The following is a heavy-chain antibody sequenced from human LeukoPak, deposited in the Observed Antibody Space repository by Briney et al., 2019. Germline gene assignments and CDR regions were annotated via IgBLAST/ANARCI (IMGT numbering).Heavy chain of an antibody. J-gene: IGHJ5*02. V-gene: IGHV4-59*01. Sequence: PSETLSLTCTVSGGSISSYYRSWIRQPPGKGLEWIGYIYYSGSTNYNPSLKSRVTISVDTSKNQFSLKLSSVTAADTAVYYCARAWSVVVPAAKLFDPWGQGTLVTVSS. D-gene: IGHD2-2*01. CDR1: GGSISSYY. CDR3: ARAWSVVVPAAKLFDP. CDR2: IYYSGST.